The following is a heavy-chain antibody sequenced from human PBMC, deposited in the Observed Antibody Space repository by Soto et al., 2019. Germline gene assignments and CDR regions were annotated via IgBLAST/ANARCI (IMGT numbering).Heavy chain of an antibody. CDR3: ARQGFGPPEQQLAHFDY. D-gene: IGHD6-13*01. J-gene: IGHJ4*02. CDR2: INHSGVS. V-gene: IGHV4-34*01. CDR1: GGSFSGYY. Sequence: PSETLSLTCAVYGGSFSGYYWTWIRQPPGKGLEWIGEINHSGVSNYNPSLKSRVTFSVDTSKNHFSLMLRSVTAADTAVYYCARQGFGPPEQQLAHFDYWGQGTLVTVSS.